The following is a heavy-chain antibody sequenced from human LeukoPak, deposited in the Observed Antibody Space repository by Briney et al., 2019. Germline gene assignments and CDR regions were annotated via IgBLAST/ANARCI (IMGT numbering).Heavy chain of an antibody. Sequence: ASVKVSCKASGYTFTGYYMHWVRQAPGQRLEWMGWINAGNGDTKYSQKFQGRVTIARDTSASTAYMELSSLRSEDTAVYYCARDRGGTGDFDYWGQGTLVTVSS. CDR3: ARDRGGTGDFDY. CDR1: GYTFTGYY. CDR2: INAGNGDT. J-gene: IGHJ4*02. D-gene: IGHD1-1*01. V-gene: IGHV1-3*01.